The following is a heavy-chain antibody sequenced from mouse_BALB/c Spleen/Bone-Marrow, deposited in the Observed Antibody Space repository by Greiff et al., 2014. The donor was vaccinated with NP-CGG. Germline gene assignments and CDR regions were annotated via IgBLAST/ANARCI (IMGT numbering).Heavy chain of an antibody. J-gene: IGHJ3*01. Sequence: VQLKESGPEVVKPGASMKMSCKASGYSFTGYTVNWVKQSHGKNLEWIGLINPYNGGTHYNQKFKGKATLTVDKSSSTAYMELLSLTSEDSAVYYCAREGDYDYAWFAYWGQGTLITVSA. D-gene: IGHD2-4*01. CDR1: GYSFTGYT. CDR2: INPYNGGT. V-gene: IGHV1-18*01. CDR3: AREGDYDYAWFAY.